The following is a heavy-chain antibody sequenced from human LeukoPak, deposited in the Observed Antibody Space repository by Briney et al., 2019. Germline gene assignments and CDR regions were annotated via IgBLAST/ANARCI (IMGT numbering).Heavy chain of an antibody. CDR2: IYPGDSET. Sequence: GESLKISCKGSGYSFTSYWIGWVRQMPGKGLEWMGIIYPGDSETRYSPSFQGQVTISADKSISTAYLQWSGLKASDTAMYYCARRRDLYSGSYYPFDYWGQGTLVTVSS. J-gene: IGHJ4*02. CDR3: ARRRDLYSGSYYPFDY. D-gene: IGHD1-26*01. CDR1: GYSFTSYW. V-gene: IGHV5-51*01.